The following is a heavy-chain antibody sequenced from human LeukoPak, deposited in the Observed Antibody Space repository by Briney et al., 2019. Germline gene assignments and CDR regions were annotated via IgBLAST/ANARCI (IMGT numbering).Heavy chain of an antibody. CDR3: ARLFAPFCGNDCGQFDY. CDR2: IYSSGST. CDR1: GFTVSRNY. V-gene: IGHV3-53*01. J-gene: IGHJ4*02. Sequence: PGGSLRLSCAVSGFTVSRNYMAWVPQAPGRGLEWVSVIYSSGSTLYADSVKGRFTISRDNSKNTLYLQMNSLRAEDTAVYYCARLFAPFCGNDCGQFDYWGQGTLVTVSS. D-gene: IGHD2-21*02.